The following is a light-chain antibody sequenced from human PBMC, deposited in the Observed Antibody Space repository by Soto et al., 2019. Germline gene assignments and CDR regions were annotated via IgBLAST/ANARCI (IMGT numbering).Light chain of an antibody. CDR2: LGS. J-gene: IGKJ1*01. V-gene: IGKV2-28*01. CDR3: MQALQTPWT. CDR1: QSLLHSNGYNY. Sequence: DLVMTQSPLSLPVTPGEPASISCRSSQSLLHSNGYNYLDWYLQKPGQSPQLLIYLGSNRASGVPDRFSGSGSGTDFTLKISRAEAEDVGIYYCMQALQTPWTFGQGTKVEI.